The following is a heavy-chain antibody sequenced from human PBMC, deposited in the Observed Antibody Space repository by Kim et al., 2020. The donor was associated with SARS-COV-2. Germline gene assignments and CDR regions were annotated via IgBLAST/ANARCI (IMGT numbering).Heavy chain of an antibody. CDR2: INPNSGGA. CDR3: ARGSRGHTYGTDY. CDR1: GYTFTDYY. J-gene: IGHJ4*02. Sequence: ASVKVSCKASGYTFTDYYLHWVRQAPGQGLEWMGWINPNSGGANYAQKFQGRVTMTRDTSISTVYMELSRLTSDDTAAYYCARGSRGHTYGTDYWGQGTLVTVSS. D-gene: IGHD5-18*01. V-gene: IGHV1-2*02.